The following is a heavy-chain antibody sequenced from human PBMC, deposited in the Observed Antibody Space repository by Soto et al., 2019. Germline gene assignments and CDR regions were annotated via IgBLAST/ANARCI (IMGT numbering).Heavy chain of an antibody. D-gene: IGHD3-10*01. J-gene: IGHJ5*02. CDR3: ARHQDGSITWLDA. V-gene: IGHV5-51*01. Sequence: GGALKNFCKNSGFRFFHYLISRGRPTPGKGLEWMGIIYPGDFDARYSPSFEGQVTISADKIVNSVFLQRRSLKASDTAMYYCARHQDGSITWLDAWGQGTMVTVSS. CDR1: GFRFFHYL. CDR2: IYPGDFDA.